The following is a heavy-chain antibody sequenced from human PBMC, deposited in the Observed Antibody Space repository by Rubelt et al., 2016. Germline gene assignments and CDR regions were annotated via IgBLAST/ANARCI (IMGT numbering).Heavy chain of an antibody. D-gene: IGHD6-13*01. CDR2: IYYSGST. J-gene: IGHJ6*03. CDR3: ARRGIAAGETYYYYYMDV. V-gene: IGHV4-31*02. Sequence: GKGLEWIGYIYYSGSTYYNPSLKSRVTISVDTSKNQFSLKLSSVTAADTAVYYCARRGIAAGETYYYYYMDVWGKGTTVIVSS.